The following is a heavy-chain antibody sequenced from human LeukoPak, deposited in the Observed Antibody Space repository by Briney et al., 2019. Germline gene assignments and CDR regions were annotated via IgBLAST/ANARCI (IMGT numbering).Heavy chain of an antibody. V-gene: IGHV3-53*01. Sequence: GGSLRLSCAASGFTVGSNYMSWVRQAPGRGLEWVSVMYSGGSTYYADSVKGRFTISRDNSKNTLCLQMNSLRAEDTAVYYCAKVLVYNWFDPWGQGTLVTVSS. J-gene: IGHJ5*02. D-gene: IGHD6-13*01. CDR1: GFTVGSNY. CDR3: AKVLVYNWFDP. CDR2: MYSGGST.